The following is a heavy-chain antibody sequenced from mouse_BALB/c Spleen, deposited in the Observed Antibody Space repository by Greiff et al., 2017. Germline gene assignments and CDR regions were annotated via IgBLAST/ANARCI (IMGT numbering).Heavy chain of an antibody. V-gene: IGHV3-6*02. CDR2: ISYDGSN. D-gene: IGHD2-12*01. Sequence: DVKLVESGPGLVKPSQSLSLTCSVTGYSITSGYYWNWIRQFPGNKLEWMGYISYDGSNNYNPSLKNRISITRDTSKNQFFLKLNSVTTEDTATYYCARGFTTFAYWGQGTLVTVSA. CDR3: ARGFTTFAY. CDR1: GYSITSGYY. J-gene: IGHJ3*01.